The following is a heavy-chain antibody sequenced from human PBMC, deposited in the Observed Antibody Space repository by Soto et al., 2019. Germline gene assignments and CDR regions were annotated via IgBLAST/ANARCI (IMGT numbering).Heavy chain of an antibody. D-gene: IGHD6-13*01. Sequence: GGSLRISCAASVCTFSSYGMHCVRDSPGKGLEWVAVISYDGSNKYYADSVKGRFTISRDNSKNTLYLQMNSLRAEDTAVYYCAKGVAAAATGAIDYLRQGILVLVS. CDR1: VCTFSSYG. J-gene: IGHJ4*02. CDR3: AKGVAAAATGAIDY. V-gene: IGHV3-30*18. CDR2: ISYDGSNK.